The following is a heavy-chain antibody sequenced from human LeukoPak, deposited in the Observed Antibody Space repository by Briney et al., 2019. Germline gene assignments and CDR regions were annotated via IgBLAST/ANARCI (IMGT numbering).Heavy chain of an antibody. D-gene: IGHD3-22*01. Sequence: SETLSLTCTVSGGSISSSSYSWGWIRQPPGKGLEWIGTIYYSGSTYYNPSLKSRVTISEDTSKTQFSLNLSSVTAADTAVYYCARYASSGYYRYYFGYWGQGTLVTASS. J-gene: IGHJ4*02. CDR1: GGSISSSSYS. V-gene: IGHV4-39*01. CDR2: IYYSGST. CDR3: ARYASSGYYRYYFGY.